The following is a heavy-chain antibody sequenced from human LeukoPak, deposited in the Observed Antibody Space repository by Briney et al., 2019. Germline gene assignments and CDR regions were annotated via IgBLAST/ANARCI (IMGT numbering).Heavy chain of an antibody. D-gene: IGHD2-2*01. CDR3: ARYSNRGPIVVPAAISNWFDP. V-gene: IGHV5-51*01. CDR1: GYSFTSYW. J-gene: IGHJ5*02. Sequence: PGESLKISCKGSGYSFTSYWIGWVRQMPGKGLEWMGIIYPGDSDTRYSPSFQGQVTISADKSISTTYLQWSSLKASDTAMYYCARYSNRGPIVVPAAISNWFDPWGRGTLVTVSS. CDR2: IYPGDSDT.